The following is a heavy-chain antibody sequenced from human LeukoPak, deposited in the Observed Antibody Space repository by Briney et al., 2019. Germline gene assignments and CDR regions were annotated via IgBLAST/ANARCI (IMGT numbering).Heavy chain of an antibody. J-gene: IGHJ4*02. CDR3: RCIAAAGDFDY. Sequence: GGSLRLSCAASGFTFSSYAMHWVRQAPGKGLEWVAVISYDGSNKYYADSVKGRFTISRDNSKNTLYLQMNSLRAEDTAVYYCRCIAAAGDFDYWGQGTLVTVSS. CDR1: GFTFSSYA. CDR2: ISYDGSNK. V-gene: IGHV3-30-3*01. D-gene: IGHD6-13*01.